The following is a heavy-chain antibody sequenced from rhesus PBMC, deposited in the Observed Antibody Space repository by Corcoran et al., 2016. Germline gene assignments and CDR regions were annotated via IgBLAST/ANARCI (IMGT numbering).Heavy chain of an antibody. D-gene: IGHD6-13*01. V-gene: IGHV4-160*01. CDR2: IYGSGGST. Sequence: QVQLQESGPGLVKPSETLSLTCAVSGGSISRNYWSWIRQPPGKGLEWIGRIYGSGGSTDYNPSLKSRVTISTNTSKNQFSLKLGSVTAADTAVYYCARDSSWSGGFDVWGPGVLVTVSS. CDR1: GGSISRNY. CDR3: ARDSSWSGGFDV. J-gene: IGHJ5-1*01.